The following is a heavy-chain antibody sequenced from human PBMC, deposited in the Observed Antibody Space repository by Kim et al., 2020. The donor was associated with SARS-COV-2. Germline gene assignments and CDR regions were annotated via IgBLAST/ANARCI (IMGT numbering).Heavy chain of an antibody. CDR1: GYTFTSYA. V-gene: IGHV1-3*01. CDR3: AREGIAAAIIAGYYYYYGMDV. J-gene: IGHJ6*02. CDR2: INAGNGNT. Sequence: ASVKVSCKASGYTFTSYAMHWVRQAPGQRLEWMGWINAGNGNTKYSQKFQGRVTITRDTSASTAYMELSSLRSEDTAVYYCAREGIAAAIIAGYYYYYGMDVWGQGTTVTVSS. D-gene: IGHD6-13*01.